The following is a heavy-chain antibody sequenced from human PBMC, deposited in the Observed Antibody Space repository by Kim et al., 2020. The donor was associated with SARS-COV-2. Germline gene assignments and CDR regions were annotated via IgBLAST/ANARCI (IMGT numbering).Heavy chain of an antibody. J-gene: IGHJ5*02. CDR3: ARDSERDSSGWYGNWFDP. CDR1: GYTFTGYY. CDR2: INPNSGGT. D-gene: IGHD6-19*01. Sequence: ASVKVSCKASGYTFTGYYMHWVRQAPGQGLEWMGWINPNSGGTNYAQKFQGRVTMTRNTSISTAYMELSRLRSDDTAVYYLARDSERDSSGWYGNWFDPWGQGTLVTVSS. V-gene: IGHV1-2*02.